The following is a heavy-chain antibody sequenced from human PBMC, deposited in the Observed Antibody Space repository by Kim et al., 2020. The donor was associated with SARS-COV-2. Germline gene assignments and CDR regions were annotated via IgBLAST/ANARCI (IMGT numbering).Heavy chain of an antibody. CDR2: LYYSGTT. CDR1: GGSISSSNHY. Sequence: SETLSLTCTVSGGSISSSNHYWGWIRQPPGKALEWIGSLYYSGTTYYNPSLKSRVTISVDTSKNQFSLKLSSVTAADTAVYYCARDGNVDSSGWYNWFDPWGQGTLVTVSS. D-gene: IGHD6-19*01. V-gene: IGHV4-39*07. CDR3: ARDGNVDSSGWYNWFDP. J-gene: IGHJ5*02.